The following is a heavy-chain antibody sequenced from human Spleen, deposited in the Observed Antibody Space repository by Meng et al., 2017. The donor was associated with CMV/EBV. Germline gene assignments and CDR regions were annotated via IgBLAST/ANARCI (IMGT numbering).Heavy chain of an antibody. V-gene: IGHV3-21*01. CDR1: GFSFSTYT. Sequence: GESLKISCEASGFSFSTYTMNWVRQAPGKGLEWVSSMSTRSSYIYYAGSVEGRFTISRDNAKNSLSLQMNGLRAEDTAVYYCAGRRGLSPLGGMDVWGQGTTVTVSS. D-gene: IGHD3-16*01. CDR3: AGRRGLSPLGGMDV. J-gene: IGHJ6*02. CDR2: MSTRSSYI.